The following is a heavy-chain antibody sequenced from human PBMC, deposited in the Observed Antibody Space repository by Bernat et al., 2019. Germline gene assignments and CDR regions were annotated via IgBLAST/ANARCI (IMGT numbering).Heavy chain of an antibody. CDR3: AKGYCSSTSCYTSLYYGMDV. V-gene: IGHV3-23*01. CDR1: GFTFSSYA. Sequence: EVQLLESGGGLVQPGGSLRLSCAASGFTFSSYAMSWVRQAPGKGLEWVSAISGSGGSTYYADSVKGRFTISRDNSKNTLYLQMNSLRAEDTAVYYCAKGYCSSTSCYTSLYYGMDVWGQGTTVTVSS. D-gene: IGHD2-2*02. CDR2: ISGSGGST. J-gene: IGHJ6*02.